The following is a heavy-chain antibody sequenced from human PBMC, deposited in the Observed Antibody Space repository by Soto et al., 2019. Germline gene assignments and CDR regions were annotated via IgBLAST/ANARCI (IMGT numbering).Heavy chain of an antibody. CDR3: VRGEGGRVVRYYYGMDV. D-gene: IGHD2-21*01. CDR2: IWYDGSNK. J-gene: IGHJ6*02. CDR1: GFTFCSYG. V-gene: IGHV3-33*01. Sequence: GGSPRLSCAASGFTFCSYGMDWVRQAPGKGLEWVAAIWYDGSNKYYADSVKGRFTISRDNSENTLYLQMNSLRAEDTAVYSCVRGEGGRVVRYYYGMDVWGQGTTVTVSS.